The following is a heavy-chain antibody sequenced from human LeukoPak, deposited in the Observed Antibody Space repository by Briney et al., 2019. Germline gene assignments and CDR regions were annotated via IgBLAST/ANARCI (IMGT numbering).Heavy chain of an antibody. Sequence: QAGGSLRLSCAASGFTFSSYAMHWVRQAPGKGLEWVAVISYDGSNKYYADSVKGRFTISRDNSKNTLYLQMNSLRAEDTAVYYCARGSFGSSSWYAAYYFDYWGQGTLVTVSS. CDR1: GFTFSSYA. J-gene: IGHJ4*02. V-gene: IGHV3-30-3*01. D-gene: IGHD6-13*01. CDR3: ARGSFGSSSWYAAYYFDY. CDR2: ISYDGSNK.